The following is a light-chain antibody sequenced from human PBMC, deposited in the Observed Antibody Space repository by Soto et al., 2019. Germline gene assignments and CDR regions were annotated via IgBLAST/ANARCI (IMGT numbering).Light chain of an antibody. CDR3: QHYNSYPWT. CDR1: QTINNW. J-gene: IGKJ1*01. Sequence: DIQMTQSPSTLSASIGDRVTITCRASQTINNWLAWYQQKPGKAPNLLIYHASNLETGVPSRFSGSAFGTEFTHAISSLQPDDFATYYCQHYNSYPWTFGQGNKVEIK. V-gene: IGKV1-5*01. CDR2: HAS.